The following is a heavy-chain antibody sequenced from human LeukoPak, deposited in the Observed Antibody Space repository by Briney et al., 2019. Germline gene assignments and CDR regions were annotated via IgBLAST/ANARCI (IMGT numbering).Heavy chain of an antibody. CDR1: GFTFSSYS. J-gene: IGHJ4*02. D-gene: IGHD6-19*01. Sequence: GGSLRLSCAASGFTFSSYSMNWVRQAPGKGLEWVSSISSSSYIYYADSVKGRFTISRDNSKNMLYLQMNSLRTEDTAVYYCATLRSDSSGWYYFDYWGQGTLVTVSS. CDR3: ATLRSDSSGWYYFDY. V-gene: IGHV3-21*01. CDR2: ISSSSYI.